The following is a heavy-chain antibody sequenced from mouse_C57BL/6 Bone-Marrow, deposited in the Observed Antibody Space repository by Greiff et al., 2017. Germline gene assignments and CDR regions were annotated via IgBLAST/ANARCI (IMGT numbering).Heavy chain of an antibody. V-gene: IGHV1-74*01. D-gene: IGHD2-1*01. Sequence: QVQLQQPGAELVKPGASVKVSCKASGYTFTSYWMHWVKQRPGQGLEWIGRIHPSDSDTNYNQKFKGKATLTVDKSSSTAYMQISSLTSEDSAVYYCAMDGNSYYFDYWGQGTTLTVSS. J-gene: IGHJ2*01. CDR3: AMDGNSYYFDY. CDR2: IHPSDSDT. CDR1: GYTFTSYW.